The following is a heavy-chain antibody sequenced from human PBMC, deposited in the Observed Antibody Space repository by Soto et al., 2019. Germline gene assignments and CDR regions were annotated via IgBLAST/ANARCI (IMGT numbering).Heavy chain of an antibody. CDR1: GGSFSGYY. V-gene: IGHV4-34*01. Sequence: QVQLQQWGAGLLKPSETLSLTCAAYGGSFSGYYWSWIRQPPGKGLGWIGEINHSGSTNYNPSLKSRATISVDTSKNQFSLKLSSVTAADTAVYYCARGTREGWYFDLWGRGTLVTVSS. CDR2: INHSGST. J-gene: IGHJ2*01. CDR3: ARGTREGWYFDL.